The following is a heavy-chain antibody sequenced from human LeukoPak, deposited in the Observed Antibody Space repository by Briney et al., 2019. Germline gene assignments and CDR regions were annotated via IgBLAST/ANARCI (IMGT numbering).Heavy chain of an antibody. CDR2: VSRNSGNT. CDR3: ARGGPDDNYDDFDY. V-gene: IGHV1-8*01. Sequence: ASVKVSCKASGYTFTNHDINWVRQAPGQGLEWMGWVSRNSGNTVYAQKVKGRVIMTMDPSMSTAYMELSSLLSEDTAVCYCARGGPDDNYDDFDYWGQGTLVTVAS. CDR1: GYTFTNHD. D-gene: IGHD4-11*01. J-gene: IGHJ4*02.